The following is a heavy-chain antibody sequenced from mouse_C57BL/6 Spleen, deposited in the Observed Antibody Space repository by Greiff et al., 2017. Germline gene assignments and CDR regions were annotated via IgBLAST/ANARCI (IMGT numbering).Heavy chain of an antibody. CDR3: ARLSTTVVAFYAMDY. D-gene: IGHD1-1*01. V-gene: IGHV1-52*01. CDR1: GYTFTSYW. J-gene: IGHJ4*01. CDR2: IDPSDSET. Sequence: QVQLQQPGAELVRPGSSVKLSCKASGYTFTSYWMHWVKQRPIQGLEWIGNIDPSDSETHSNQKFKDKATLTVDKSSSTAYMQLSSLTSEDSAVYYWARLSTTVVAFYAMDYWGQGTSVTVSS.